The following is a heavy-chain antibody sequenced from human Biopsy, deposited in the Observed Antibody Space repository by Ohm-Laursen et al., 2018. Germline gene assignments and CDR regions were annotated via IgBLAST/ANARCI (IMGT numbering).Heavy chain of an antibody. CDR2: IYRTGTT. CDR1: GFSISSGFH. J-gene: IGHJ4*02. V-gene: IGHV4-38-2*01. D-gene: IGHD2-15*01. CDR3: ARMKGRGYFDY. Sequence: SDTLSLTCGVSGFSISSGFHWAWIRQPPGKGLERIGFIYRTGTTTYNPSFKSRVATAVDTSKNQFSLTLNSVTAADTAVYYCARMKGRGYFDYWGQGTLVIVSS.